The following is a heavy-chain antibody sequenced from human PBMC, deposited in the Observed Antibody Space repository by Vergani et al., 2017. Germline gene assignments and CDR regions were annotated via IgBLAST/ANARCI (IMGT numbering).Heavy chain of an antibody. Sequence: QVRLQESGPGLVKPAQTLSLTCIVSGDSINSNDYYWSWLRQPPGKGLESLGYISYSGTTYYSPSLKSRVTISLDTSKEQFFLKLNSVTAADTAVYFCARLGYSDTFGLYSAFQIWGQGTIVTVSP. CDR1: GDSINSNDYY. J-gene: IGHJ3*02. D-gene: IGHD3-22*01. CDR3: ARLGYSDTFGLYSAFQI. V-gene: IGHV4-30-4*01. CDR2: ISYSGTT.